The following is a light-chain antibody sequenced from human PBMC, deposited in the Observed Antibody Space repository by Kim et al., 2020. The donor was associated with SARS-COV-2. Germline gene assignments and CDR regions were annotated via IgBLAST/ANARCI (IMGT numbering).Light chain of an antibody. CDR3: QQYDNLPYT. CDR1: QDISNY. Sequence: SASGGDRVTITCQARQDISNYLNWYQQKPGKAPKLLIYEASNLETGVPSRFSGSGSGTDFTFTISSLQPEDIATYYCQQYDNLPYTFGQGTKLEI. J-gene: IGKJ2*01. V-gene: IGKV1-33*01. CDR2: EAS.